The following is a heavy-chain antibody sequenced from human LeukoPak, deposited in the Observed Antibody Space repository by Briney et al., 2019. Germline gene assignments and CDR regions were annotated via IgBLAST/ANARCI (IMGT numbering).Heavy chain of an antibody. D-gene: IGHD6-25*01. CDR2: ISSSGDNT. V-gene: IGHV3-23*01. Sequence: GGSLRLSCAASGFTFSNYDMSWVRQAPGKGLEWVSAISSSGDNTYYPDSVKGRFTISRDNSKNTVFLQIHSLRAEDTAVYYCAKDPSGAWLFEHWGQGTLVTVSS. J-gene: IGHJ4*02. CDR1: GFTFSNYD. CDR3: AKDPSGAWLFEH.